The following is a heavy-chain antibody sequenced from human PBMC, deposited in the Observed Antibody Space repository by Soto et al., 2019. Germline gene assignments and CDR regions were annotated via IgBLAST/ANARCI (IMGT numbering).Heavy chain of an antibody. CDR1: GFTVSSNY. Sequence: PGGSLRLSCAASGFTVSSNYMSWVRQAPGKGLEWVSGMYGGGSTYYADSVKGRYTISRDNSKNTLYLQMNSLRAEGTAVEYCEREWNGYNYWYFDLWGRATLVTVSS. D-gene: IGHD5-12*01. CDR3: EREWNGYNYWYFDL. CDR2: MYGGGST. V-gene: IGHV3-53*01. J-gene: IGHJ2*01.